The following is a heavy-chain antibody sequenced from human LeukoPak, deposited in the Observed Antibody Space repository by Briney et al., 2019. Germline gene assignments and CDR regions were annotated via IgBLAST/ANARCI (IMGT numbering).Heavy chain of an antibody. CDR2: ISGSGGST. V-gene: IGHV3-23*01. CDR3: ARGPIAAAGFEYFQH. Sequence: GGSLRLSCAASGFTFSSYAMSWVRQAPGKGLEWVSAISGSGGSTYYADSVKGRFTISRDNSHNTLYLQMNSLRAEDTAVYYCARGPIAAAGFEYFQHWGQGTLVTVSS. D-gene: IGHD6-13*01. J-gene: IGHJ1*01. CDR1: GFTFSSYA.